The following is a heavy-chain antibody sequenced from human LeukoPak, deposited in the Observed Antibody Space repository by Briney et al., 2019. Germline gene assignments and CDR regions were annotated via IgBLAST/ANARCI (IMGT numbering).Heavy chain of an antibody. D-gene: IGHD4-23*01. CDR1: GFTLSDQY. Sequence: GGSLRLSCAASGFTLSDQYMDWVRQAPGKGREWIGRSRNRANGHTTEYAASVKGRFAVSRDDSGNLMYLQMNSLEIEDTAVYFCVRDGGTRGNTAFDIWGHGTEVTVSS. V-gene: IGHV3-72*01. J-gene: IGHJ3*02. CDR3: VRDGGTRGNTAFDI. CDR2: SRNRANGHTT.